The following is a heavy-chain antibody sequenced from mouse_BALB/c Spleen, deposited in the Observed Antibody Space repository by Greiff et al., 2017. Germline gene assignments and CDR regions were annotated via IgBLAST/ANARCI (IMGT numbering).Heavy chain of an antibody. J-gene: IGHJ1*01. CDR3: ARDYGYGYFDV. V-gene: IGHV5-17*02. D-gene: IGHD1-1*01. CDR1: GFTFSSFG. CDR2: ISSGSSTI. Sequence: EVNLVESGGGLVQPGGSRKLSCAASGFTFSSFGMHWVRQAPEKGLEWVAYISSGSSTIYYADTVKGRFTISRDNPKNTLFLQMTSLRSEDTAMYYCARDYGYGYFDVWGAGTTVTVSS.